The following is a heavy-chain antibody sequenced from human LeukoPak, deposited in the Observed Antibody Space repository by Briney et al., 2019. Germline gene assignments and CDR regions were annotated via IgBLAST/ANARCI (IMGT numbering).Heavy chain of an antibody. CDR1: GFTFSSCW. J-gene: IGHJ4*02. CDR2: IKQDGSEK. CDR3: ARAPPGFWSGYYVDY. Sequence: GGSLRLSCAASGFTFSSCWMSWVRQAPGKGLEWVANIKQDGSEKYYVDSVKGRFTISRDNAKNSLYLQMNSLRAEDTAVYYCARAPPGFWSGYYVDYWGQGTLVTVSS. V-gene: IGHV3-7*05. D-gene: IGHD3-3*01.